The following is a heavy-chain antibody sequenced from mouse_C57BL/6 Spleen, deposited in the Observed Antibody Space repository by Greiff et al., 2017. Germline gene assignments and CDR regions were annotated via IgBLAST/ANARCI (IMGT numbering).Heavy chain of an antibody. CDR2: IDPETGGT. D-gene: IGHD2-5*01. Sequence: QVQLQQSGAELVRPGASVTLSCKASGYTFTDYEMHWVKQTPVHGLEWIGAIDPETGGTAYNQKFKGKAKLTADKSSSTAYMELRSLTSEDSAVYYCTRSYYSNYDFAYWGQGTLVTVSA. CDR3: TRSYYSNYDFAY. V-gene: IGHV1-15*01. CDR1: GYTFTDYE. J-gene: IGHJ3*01.